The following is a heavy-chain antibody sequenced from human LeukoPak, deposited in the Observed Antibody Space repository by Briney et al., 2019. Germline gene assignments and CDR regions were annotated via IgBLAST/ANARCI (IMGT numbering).Heavy chain of an antibody. CDR1: GDSISNYY. J-gene: IGHJ4*02. V-gene: IGHV4-59*01. CDR3: ARVGRGDYVWGSYSFDY. D-gene: IGHD3-16*01. Sequence: SETLSLTCTVSGDSISNYYWSWIRQPPGKGLEWIGYISYSGSTNYNTSLKSRVTISIDTSKNQFSLQVSSVTAADTAVYYCARVGRGDYVWGSYSFDYWGQGTLVTVSS. CDR2: ISYSGST.